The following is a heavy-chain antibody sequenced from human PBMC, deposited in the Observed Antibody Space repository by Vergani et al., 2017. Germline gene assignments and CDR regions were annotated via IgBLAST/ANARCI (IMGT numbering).Heavy chain of an antibody. D-gene: IGHD5-24*01. J-gene: IGHJ4*02. V-gene: IGHV3-23*01. CDR3: GRGSDNYN. CDR2: IKSTGDST. CDR1: GFTFSSHA. Sequence: EVQLLQSEGAVVQPWGSLRLSCVASGFTFSSHAMSWVRQGHGQGLKWVSSIKSTGDSTNYADPVKGRFTISRDNSKNTLYLQMNSLRVEDTAVYYCGRGSDNYNWGQGTMVTVSS.